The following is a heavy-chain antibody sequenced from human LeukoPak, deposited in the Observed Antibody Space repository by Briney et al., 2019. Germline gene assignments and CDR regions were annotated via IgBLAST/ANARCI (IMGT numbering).Heavy chain of an antibody. CDR3: ASTRYDFWSGYYLSPAFFDY. CDR2: IYPGDSDT. J-gene: IGHJ4*02. V-gene: IGHV5-51*01. D-gene: IGHD3-3*01. CDR1: GYRFTSYW. Sequence: GESLKISCKGSGYRFTSYWIGWVRQMPGKGLEWMGIIYPGDSDTRYSPSFQGQVTISADKSISTAYLQWSSLKASDTAMYYCASTRYDFWSGYYLSPAFFDYWGQGTLVTVSS.